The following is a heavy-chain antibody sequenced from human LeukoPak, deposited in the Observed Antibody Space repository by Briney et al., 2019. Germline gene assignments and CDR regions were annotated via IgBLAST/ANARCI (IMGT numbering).Heavy chain of an antibody. J-gene: IGHJ2*01. CDR1: GFTFNNYD. CDR2: VDSAGAP. Sequence: GGSLRLSCAASGFTFNNYDMHWVRHVIGKGLEWVSAVDSAGAPYYAASAKGRFTISRENAKKSLYLQMDSLGAGDTAVYYCVKEALTVAGNWHFDLWGRGTLVTVSS. CDR3: VKEALTVAGNWHFDL. V-gene: IGHV3-13*05. D-gene: IGHD6-19*01.